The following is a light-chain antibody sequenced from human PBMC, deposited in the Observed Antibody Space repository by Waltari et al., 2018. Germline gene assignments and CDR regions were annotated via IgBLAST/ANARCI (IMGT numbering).Light chain of an antibody. Sequence: QAALTQPASVSGSPGQSITISCTGTSSDVGGYDYVSWYQQHPGKAPKLIVYDVTYRPSGVSNRFSGSKAGNTASLTISGLPAEDDADYYCSSYTSSNTEVFGGGTKLTVL. CDR3: SSYTSSNTEV. CDR1: SSDVGGYDY. CDR2: DVT. V-gene: IGLV2-14*03. J-gene: IGLJ2*01.